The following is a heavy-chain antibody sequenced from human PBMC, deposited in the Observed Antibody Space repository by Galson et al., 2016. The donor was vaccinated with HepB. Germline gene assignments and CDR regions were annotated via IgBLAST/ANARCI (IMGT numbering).Heavy chain of an antibody. V-gene: IGHV3-53*01. CDR1: GFIVSSNY. Sequence: SLRLSCAASGFIVSSNYINWVRQAPGKGLEWVSLINSGGSTYYADSVRGRFTISRDNSKNTLYLQMKSLRAEDTAVYYCAKGRPMDNFWSGYYTDFDYWGQGTLVTVSS. CDR2: INSGGST. J-gene: IGHJ4*02. D-gene: IGHD3-3*01. CDR3: AKGRPMDNFWSGYYTDFDY.